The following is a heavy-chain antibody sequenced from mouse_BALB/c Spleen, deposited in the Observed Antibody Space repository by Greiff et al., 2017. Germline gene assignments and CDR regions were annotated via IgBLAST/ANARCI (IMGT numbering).Heavy chain of an antibody. V-gene: IGHV5-9-3*01. CDR2: ISSGGSYT. D-gene: IGHD2-4*01. CDR3: ARRYDYDSYYAMDY. CDR1: GFTFSSYA. J-gene: IGHJ4*01. Sequence: EVKLVESGGGLVKPGGSLKLSCAASGFTFSSYAMSWVRQTPEKRLEWVATISSGGSYTYYPDSVKGRFTISRDNAKNTLYLQMSSLRSEDTAMYYCARRYDYDSYYAMDYWGQGTSVTVSS.